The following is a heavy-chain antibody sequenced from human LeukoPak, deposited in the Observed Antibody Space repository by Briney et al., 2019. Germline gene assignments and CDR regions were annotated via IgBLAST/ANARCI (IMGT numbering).Heavy chain of an antibody. V-gene: IGHV3-23*01. J-gene: IGHJ4*02. D-gene: IGHD3-10*01. Sequence: GGSLRLSCAASGFTFSSYAMSWVRQAPGKGLEWVSAISGSGGSTYYADSVKGRFTISRDDSKNTLFLQMSSLKPEDTAVYYCLKDGEGGWFFDYWGQGTLVTVSS. CDR1: GFTFSSYA. CDR3: LKDGEGGWFFDY. CDR2: ISGSGGST.